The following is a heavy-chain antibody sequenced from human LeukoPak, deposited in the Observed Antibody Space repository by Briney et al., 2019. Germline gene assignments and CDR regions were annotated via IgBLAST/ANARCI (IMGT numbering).Heavy chain of an antibody. CDR2: IYYSVTS. CDR3: ARFNSGSYQHYFDY. Sequence: SETLSLTCTVSGDSISNYYWSWIRQPPGKGLEWIGYIYYSVTSYYNPSLKSRVTISVDTSKNQFSLKLSAVTAADTAVYYCARFNSGSYQHYFDYWGQGTLVTVSS. V-gene: IGHV4-59*12. CDR1: GDSISNYY. J-gene: IGHJ4*02. D-gene: IGHD1-26*01.